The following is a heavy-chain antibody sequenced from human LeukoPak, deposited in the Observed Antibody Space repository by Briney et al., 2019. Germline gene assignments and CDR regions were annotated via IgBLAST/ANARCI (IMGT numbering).Heavy chain of an antibody. V-gene: IGHV3-11*01. D-gene: IGHD6-6*01. CDR1: GFTFSSYW. CDR3: VRDIAARPGFSAFDI. J-gene: IGHJ3*02. Sequence: AGGSLRLSCAASGFTFSSYWMSWIRQAPGKGLEWVSYISSSGSTIYYADSVKGRFTISRDNAKNSLYLQMNSLRAEDTAVYYCVRDIAARPGFSAFDIWGQGTMVTVSS. CDR2: ISSSGSTI.